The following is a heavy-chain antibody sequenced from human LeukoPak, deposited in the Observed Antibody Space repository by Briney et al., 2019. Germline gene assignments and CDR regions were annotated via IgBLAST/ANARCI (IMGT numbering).Heavy chain of an antibody. J-gene: IGHJ4*01. CDR1: GDSVSSNNAA. Sequence: SQTLSLTCAISGDSVSSNNAAWNWIRQSPSRGLEWLGNTYYRSRWYNDYAASVIGRITINSDTSRNQFSLQLNSVTPEDTSVYYCARGGNYAFDSWGRGTLVTVSS. V-gene: IGHV6-1*01. CDR3: ARGGNYAFDS. D-gene: IGHD3-16*01. CDR2: TYYRSRWYN.